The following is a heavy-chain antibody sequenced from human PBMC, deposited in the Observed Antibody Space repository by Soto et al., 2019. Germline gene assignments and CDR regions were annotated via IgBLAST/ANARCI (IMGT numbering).Heavy chain of an antibody. V-gene: IGHV3-23*01. Sequence: PGGSLRLSWAASGFTFSSYAMIWVRQAPGKGLEWVSVISGSDDSTYYADSVKGRFTISRDNSKNTLYLQMNSLRAEDTAVYYCAKRSSSSTFDYWGQGTLVTVSS. CDR2: ISGSDDST. D-gene: IGHD6-6*01. CDR1: GFTFSSYA. CDR3: AKRSSSSTFDY. J-gene: IGHJ4*02.